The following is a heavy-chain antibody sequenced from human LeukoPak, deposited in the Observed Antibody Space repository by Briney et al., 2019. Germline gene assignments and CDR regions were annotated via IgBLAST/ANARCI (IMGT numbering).Heavy chain of an antibody. V-gene: IGHV4-4*07. CDR2: IYTSGST. CDR1: GGSISSYY. J-gene: IGHJ3*02. CDR3: ARDHKRASMSGVYAFDI. Sequence: SETLSLTCTVSGGSISSYYWSWIRQPAGKGLEWIGRIYTSGSTNYNPSLKSRVTISVDKSKNQFSLKLSSETAADTAVYYCARDHKRASMSGVYAFDIWGQGTMVTVSS. D-gene: IGHD2-15*01.